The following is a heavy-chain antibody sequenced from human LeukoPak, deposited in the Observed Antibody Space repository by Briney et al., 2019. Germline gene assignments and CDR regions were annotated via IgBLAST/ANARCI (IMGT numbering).Heavy chain of an antibody. CDR2: ISSSSSYI. D-gene: IGHD6-25*01. V-gene: IGHV3-21*01. Sequence: GGSLRLSCAAPGFTFSSYSMNWVRQAPGKGLEWVSSISSSSSYIYYADSVKGRFTISRDNAKNSLYLQMNSLRAEDTAVYYCARDSPAAEYGMDVWGQGTTVTVSS. J-gene: IGHJ6*02. CDR3: ARDSPAAEYGMDV. CDR1: GFTFSSYS.